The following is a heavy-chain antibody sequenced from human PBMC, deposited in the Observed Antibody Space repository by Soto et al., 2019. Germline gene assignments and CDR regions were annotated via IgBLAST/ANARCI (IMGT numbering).Heavy chain of an antibody. Sequence: EVQVVESGGGLVQPGGSLKLSCAASGFTFSGSAMHWVRQASGKGLEWVGRIRSKANSYATAYAASVKGRFFMSRDDSKNTAYLQMNNLKTEDTAVYYCTSRDLAAAGTHFDYWGRGTLVTVSS. V-gene: IGHV3-73*02. CDR2: IRSKANSYAT. D-gene: IGHD6-13*01. CDR3: TSRDLAAAGTHFDY. J-gene: IGHJ4*02. CDR1: GFTFSGSA.